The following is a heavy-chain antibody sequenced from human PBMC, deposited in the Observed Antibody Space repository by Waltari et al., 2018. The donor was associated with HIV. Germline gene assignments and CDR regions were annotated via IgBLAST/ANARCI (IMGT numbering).Heavy chain of an antibody. CDR1: GGAFVSHT. CDR2: ASPMLGTA. V-gene: IGHV1-69*08. D-gene: IGHD3-10*01. CDR3: ASARETMGVDFDS. J-gene: IGHJ5*01. Sequence: QVQLVQSGAEVKKPGSSVKVSCKASGGAFVSHTFHWVRQAPGQGLEWMGRASPMLGTANYARKFQGRVTITADKSTTTAYMELNGLRIDDTAGYYCASARETMGVDFDSWGQGTLVTVS.